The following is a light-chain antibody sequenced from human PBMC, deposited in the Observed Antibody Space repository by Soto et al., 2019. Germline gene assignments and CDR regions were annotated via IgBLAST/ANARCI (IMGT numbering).Light chain of an antibody. J-gene: IGLJ1*01. CDR2: EVN. CDR1: SSDVGAYNF. V-gene: IGLV2-14*01. CDR3: SSYAGSNKSV. Sequence: LTQPASVSGSPGQSITISCTGTSSDVGAYNFVSWYQQYPGKAPKVMIYEVNNRPSGVSNRFSGSKSGNTASLTISGLQAEDEADYYCSSYAGSNKSVFGTGTKVTVL.